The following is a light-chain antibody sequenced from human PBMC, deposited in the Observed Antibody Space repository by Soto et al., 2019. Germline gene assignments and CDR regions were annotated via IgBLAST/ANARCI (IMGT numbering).Light chain of an antibody. CDR3: SSYTSSSTIV. V-gene: IGLV2-14*01. J-gene: IGLJ1*01. CDR2: EVN. Sequence: QSVLTQPASVSGSPGQSITISCTGTSSDVGGYNYVSWYQQHPDKAPKLMIYEVNNRPSGVSNRFSGSKSGNTASLTISGLQAEDEADYYCSSYTSSSTIVFGAGTKVTVL. CDR1: SSDVGGYNY.